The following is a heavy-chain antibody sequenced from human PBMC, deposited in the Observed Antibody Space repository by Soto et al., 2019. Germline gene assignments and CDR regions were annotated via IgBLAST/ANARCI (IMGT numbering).Heavy chain of an antibody. CDR1: GVNVSAYT. Sequence: SGGGVVQPGRSLRLSCAASGVNVSAYTMHWVRQAPGKGLEWVAVISSDGNHKYYTDSVKGRFTISRDTSTNTLYLQMNSLRAEDTAVYYCARWEQPLFDYWGQGTLVTVSS. CDR2: ISSDGNHK. J-gene: IGHJ4*02. CDR3: ARWEQPLFDY. D-gene: IGHD1-26*01. V-gene: IGHV3-30-3*01.